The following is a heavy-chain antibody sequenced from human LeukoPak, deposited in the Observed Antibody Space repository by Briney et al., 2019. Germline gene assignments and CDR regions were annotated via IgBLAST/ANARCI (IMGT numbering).Heavy chain of an antibody. CDR2: IYHSGST. V-gene: IGHV4-38-2*02. J-gene: IGHJ6*03. Sequence: SETLSLTCTVSDYSISSGYYWGWIRQPPGKGLEWIGSIYHSGSTNYNPSLKSRVTISVDTSKNQFSLKLSSVTAADTAVYYCARGGLYYDYVWGSYRRRTYYYYYMDVWGKGTTVTVSS. D-gene: IGHD3-16*02. CDR1: DYSISSGYY. CDR3: ARGGLYYDYVWGSYRRRTYYYYYMDV.